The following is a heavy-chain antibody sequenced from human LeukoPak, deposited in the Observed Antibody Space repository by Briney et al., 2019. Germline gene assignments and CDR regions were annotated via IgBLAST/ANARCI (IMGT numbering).Heavy chain of an antibody. J-gene: IGHJ6*02. CDR3: ARVGSGSHYYYYYGMDV. V-gene: IGHV3-53*01. Sequence: QPGGSLRLSCAASGFTVSSNYMSWVRQAPGKGLEWVSVIYSGGSTYYADSVKGRFTISRDNSKNTLYLQMNSLRAEDTAVYYCARVGSGSHYYYYYGMDVWGQGTTVTVSS. D-gene: IGHD1-26*01. CDR1: GFTVSSNY. CDR2: IYSGGST.